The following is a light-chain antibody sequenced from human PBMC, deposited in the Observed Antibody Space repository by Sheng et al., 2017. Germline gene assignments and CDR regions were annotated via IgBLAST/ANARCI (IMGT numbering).Light chain of an antibody. Sequence: DIQMTQSPSTLSASVGDRVTITCRASQSISTWLAWYQQKPGEAPNLLIYKASSLESGVPSRFSGSGSGTDFTLTISSLQPDDFATYYCQQSYDNTFTFGQGTRLEIK. CDR1: QSISTW. J-gene: IGKJ5*01. CDR2: KAS. V-gene: IGKV1-5*03. CDR3: QQSYDNTFT.